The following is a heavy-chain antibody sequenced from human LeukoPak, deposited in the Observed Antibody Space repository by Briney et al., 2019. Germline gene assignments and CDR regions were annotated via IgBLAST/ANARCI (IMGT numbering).Heavy chain of an antibody. V-gene: IGHV3-30-3*01. CDR2: ISYDGSNK. CDR1: GFTFSSYA. CDR3: AKAPYNWNDPFWGY. J-gene: IGHJ4*02. Sequence: GGSLRLSCAASGFTFSSYAMHWVRQAPGKGLEWVAVISYDGSNKYYADSVKGRFTISRDNSKNTLYLQMNSLRAEDTAVYYCAKAPYNWNDPFWGYWGQGTLVTVSS. D-gene: IGHD1-20*01.